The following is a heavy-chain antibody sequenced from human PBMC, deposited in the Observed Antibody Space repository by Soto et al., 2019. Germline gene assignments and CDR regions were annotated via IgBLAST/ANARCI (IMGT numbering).Heavy chain of an antibody. CDR1: GYTFTHYY. Sequence: ASVKVSCKASGYTFTHYYIHWVRQAPGQGLEWVGIINPNGGSTNYAQNFQGRVTLTRDTSTSTVYMELSSLRSEDTAVYYCATRNKSGGSPEHAIDIWGQATMVTVSS. D-gene: IGHD2-15*01. V-gene: IGHV1-46*03. J-gene: IGHJ3*02. CDR3: ATRNKSGGSPEHAIDI. CDR2: INPNGGST.